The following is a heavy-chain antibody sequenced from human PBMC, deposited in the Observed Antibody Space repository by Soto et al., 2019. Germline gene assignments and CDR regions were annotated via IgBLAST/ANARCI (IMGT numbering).Heavy chain of an antibody. V-gene: IGHV3-21*01. CDR1: GFTFSSYS. CDR3: ARDHDYSPFDY. Sequence: GGSLRLSCAASGFTFSSYSMNWVRQAPGKGLEWVSSISSSSSYIHYADSVKGRFTISRDNAKNSLYLQMNSLRAEDTAVYYCARDHDYSPFDYWGQGTLVTVSS. D-gene: IGHD4-4*01. J-gene: IGHJ4*02. CDR2: ISSSSSYI.